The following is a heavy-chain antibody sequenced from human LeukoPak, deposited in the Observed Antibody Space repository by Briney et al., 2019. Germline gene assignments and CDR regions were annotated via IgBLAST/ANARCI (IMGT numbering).Heavy chain of an antibody. CDR1: GFTFRSFG. D-gene: IGHD2-8*01. Sequence: PGGSLRLSCAASGFTFRSFGMTWVRQAPGKGLEWVSGITASSGTTYYADTVKGRFTISRDNSKNTLYLQMNSLRAEDTAVYYCAIAPRNTGGGYYHNWGKGTLVTVSS. CDR2: ITASSGTT. V-gene: IGHV3-23*01. CDR3: AIAPRNTGGGYYHN. J-gene: IGHJ1*01.